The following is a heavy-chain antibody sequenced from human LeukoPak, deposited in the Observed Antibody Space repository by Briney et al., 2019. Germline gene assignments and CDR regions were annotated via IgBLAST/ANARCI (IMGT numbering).Heavy chain of an antibody. V-gene: IGHV1-46*01. D-gene: IGHD5-18*01. J-gene: IGHJ6*02. CDR3: ERDGGYSPKCYYGMDV. CDR2: INPSGGST. Sequence: ASVTVSFKASGYTFTIYYMHWVRQAPGQGLEWMGIINPSGGSTSYAQKFQGRVTMTRDTSTSTVYMELSSLRSEDTAVYYCERDGGYSPKCYYGMDVWGQGTTVTVSS. CDR1: GYTFTIYY.